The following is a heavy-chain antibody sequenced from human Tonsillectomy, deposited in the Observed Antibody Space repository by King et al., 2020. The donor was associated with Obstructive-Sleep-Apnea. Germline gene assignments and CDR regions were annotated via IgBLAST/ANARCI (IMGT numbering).Heavy chain of an antibody. J-gene: IGHJ4*02. D-gene: IGHD1-26*01. CDR1: VGSISSSSYY. Sequence: LQLQESGPGLVKPSETLSLTCTVSVGSISSSSYYWGWIRQPPGKGLEWIGSSYYSGRTYYNPSLKSLVTISVDTSKNQFSLKLSSVTAADTAVDYCARVVRGSCPNWGQGTLVTVSS. CDR3: ARVVRGSCPN. V-gene: IGHV4-39*07. CDR2: SYYSGRT.